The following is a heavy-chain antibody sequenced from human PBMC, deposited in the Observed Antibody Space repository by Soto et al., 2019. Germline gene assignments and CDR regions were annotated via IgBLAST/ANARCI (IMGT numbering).Heavy chain of an antibody. CDR1: GYTFTSYD. D-gene: IGHD6-13*01. Sequence: GASVKVSCKASGYTFTSYDINWVRQATGQGLEWMGWMNPNSGNTGYAQKFQGRVTMTRNTSISTAYMELSSLRSEDTAMYYSAGERSAAGTGWFDPGGRGTRDTVSS. CDR2: MNPNSGNT. V-gene: IGHV1-8*01. J-gene: IGHJ5*02. CDR3: AGERSAAGTGWFDP.